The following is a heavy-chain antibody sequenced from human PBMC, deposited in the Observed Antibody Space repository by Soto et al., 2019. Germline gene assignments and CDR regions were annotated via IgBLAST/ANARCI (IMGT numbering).Heavy chain of an antibody. J-gene: IGHJ6*02. V-gene: IGHV1-69*06. CDR1: GGTFSSYA. CDR2: IIPIFGTA. Sequence: SVKVSCKASGGTFSSYAISCVRQAPGQGPEWMGGIIPIFGTANYAQKFQGRVTITADKSTSTAYMELSSLRSEDTAVYYCARARIAVVGYYYYGMDVWGQGTTVTVSS. D-gene: IGHD6-19*01. CDR3: ARARIAVVGYYYYGMDV.